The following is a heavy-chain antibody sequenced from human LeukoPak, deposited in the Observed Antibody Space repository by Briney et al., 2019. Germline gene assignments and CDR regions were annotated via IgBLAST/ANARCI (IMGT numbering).Heavy chain of an antibody. J-gene: IGHJ5*02. V-gene: IGHV4-59*02. CDR2: IYYSGNT. Sequence: SETLSLTCTVSGASVSSYYWSWVRQPPGKGLEWIAYIYYSGNTNYNPSLKSRVTISVDTSKNQFSMKLSSVTAADTAVYYCARTQDYYDSSGLNWFDPWGQGTLVTVSS. CDR1: GASVSSYY. D-gene: IGHD3-22*01. CDR3: ARTQDYYDSSGLNWFDP.